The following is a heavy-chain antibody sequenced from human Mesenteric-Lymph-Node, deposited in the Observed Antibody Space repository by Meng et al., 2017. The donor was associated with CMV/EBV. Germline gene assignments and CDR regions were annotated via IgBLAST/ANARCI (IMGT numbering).Heavy chain of an antibody. CDR2: ISSSSATI. Sequence: GESLKISCAASAFTFGSYEMNWVRQAPGKGLEWVSYISSSSATIYYADSVKGRFTISRDNAKNSLYLQMNSLRAEDTAIYYCARQSTNYYDAFDLWGQGTTVTVSS. CDR1: AFTFGSYE. V-gene: IGHV3-48*03. D-gene: IGHD3-22*01. CDR3: ARQSTNYYDAFDL. J-gene: IGHJ3*01.